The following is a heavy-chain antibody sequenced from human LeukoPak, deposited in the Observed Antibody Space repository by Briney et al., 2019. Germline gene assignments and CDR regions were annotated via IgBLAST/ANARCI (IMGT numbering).Heavy chain of an antibody. D-gene: IGHD5-24*01. CDR3: AREVWGRDGYNSYYYYYGMDV. Sequence: GESLKISCQGSGYSFTSYWIGWVRQMPGKGLEWMGIIYPGDSDTRYSPSFQGQVTISADKSISTAYLQWSSLKASDTAMYYCAREVWGRDGYNSYYYYYGMDVWGQGTTVTVSS. CDR1: GYSFTSYW. V-gene: IGHV5-51*01. CDR2: IYPGDSDT. J-gene: IGHJ6*02.